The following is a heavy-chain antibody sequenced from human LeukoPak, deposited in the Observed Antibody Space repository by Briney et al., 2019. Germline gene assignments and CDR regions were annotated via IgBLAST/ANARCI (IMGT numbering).Heavy chain of an antibody. Sequence: SETLSLTCAVYGGSFSGYYWSWIRQPPGKGLEWIGEINHSGSTNYNPSLKSRVTISVDTSKNRFSLKLSSVTAADTAVYYCARVQLWSPYYYYGMDVWGKGTTVTVSS. D-gene: IGHD5-18*01. CDR1: GGSFSGYY. V-gene: IGHV4-34*01. CDR3: ARVQLWSPYYYYGMDV. CDR2: INHSGST. J-gene: IGHJ6*04.